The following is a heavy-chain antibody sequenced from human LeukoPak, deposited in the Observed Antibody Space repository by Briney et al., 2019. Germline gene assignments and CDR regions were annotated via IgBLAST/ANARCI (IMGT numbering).Heavy chain of an antibody. CDR1: GGSFSGYY. V-gene: IGHV4-34*01. CDR2: INHSGST. Sequence: SETLSLTCAVYGGSFSGYYWSWIRQPPGKGLEWIGEINHSGSTNYNPSLKSRVTISVDTSKYQFSLKLSSVTAADTAVYYCARGDRKWFPRRKPIAAAGTSFDYWGQGTLVTVSS. CDR3: ARGDRKWFPRRKPIAAAGTSFDY. D-gene: IGHD6-13*01. J-gene: IGHJ4*02.